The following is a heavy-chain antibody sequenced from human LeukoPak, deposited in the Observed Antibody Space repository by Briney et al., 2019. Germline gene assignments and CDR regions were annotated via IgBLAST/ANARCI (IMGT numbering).Heavy chain of an antibody. Sequence: GGSLRLSCAASGFTFSSYAMSWVRQAPGKGLEWVSAISGSGGSTYYADSVKGRFTISRDNSKNTMYLQMNSLRGEDTAVYYCAKAAYDFWSGYSSGSMDVWGQGTTVTVSS. CDR1: GFTFSSYA. J-gene: IGHJ6*02. CDR2: ISGSGGST. V-gene: IGHV3-23*01. D-gene: IGHD3-3*01. CDR3: AKAAYDFWSGYSSGSMDV.